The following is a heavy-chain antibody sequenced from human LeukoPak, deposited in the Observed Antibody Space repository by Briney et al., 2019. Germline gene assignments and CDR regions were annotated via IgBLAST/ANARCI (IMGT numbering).Heavy chain of an antibody. V-gene: IGHV3-30-3*01. CDR3: ARASESCGGDCYYFDY. Sequence: GGSLRLSCAASGFTFSSYAMHWVRQAPGKGLEWVAVISYDGSNKYYADSVKGRFTISRDNSKNTLYLQMNSLRAEDTAVYYCARASESCGGDCYYFDYWGQGTLVTVSS. J-gene: IGHJ4*02. CDR1: GFTFSSYA. D-gene: IGHD2-21*02. CDR2: ISYDGSNK.